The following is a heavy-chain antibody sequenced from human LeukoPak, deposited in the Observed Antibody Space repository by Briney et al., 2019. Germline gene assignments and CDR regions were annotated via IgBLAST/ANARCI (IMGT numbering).Heavy chain of an antibody. CDR2: ISTYTDNT. J-gene: IGHJ4*02. V-gene: IGHV1-18*01. D-gene: IGHD3-10*01. CDR3: ARDGFGSGNYYSSGVR. Sequence: ASVKVSCKASGYTFASYGISWVRQAPGQGLEWMGWISTYTDNTNYAQQLQGRVTMTTDTSTNTAYMELRNLRYDDTAVYYCARDGFGSGNYYSSGVRWGQGTLVTVSS. CDR1: GYTFASYG.